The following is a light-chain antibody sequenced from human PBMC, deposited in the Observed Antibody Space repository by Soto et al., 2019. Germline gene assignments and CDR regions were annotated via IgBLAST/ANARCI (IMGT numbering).Light chain of an antibody. Sequence: DTQMTQSPSSLSASVGDRVAITCRASEPISSYLIWYQQKPGKAPKLLIHAASTLQSGVPPRFSGSGSGTDFTLTISSLQPGDFATYYCQQSYITPYTFGQGTKLEIK. CDR3: QQSYITPYT. J-gene: IGKJ2*01. CDR2: AAS. V-gene: IGKV1-39*01. CDR1: EPISSY.